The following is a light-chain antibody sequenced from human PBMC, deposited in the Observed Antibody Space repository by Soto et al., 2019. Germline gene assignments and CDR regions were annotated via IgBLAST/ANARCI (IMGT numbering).Light chain of an antibody. J-gene: IGKJ3*01. V-gene: IGKV1-12*01. CDR1: QSISTW. Sequence: DIQMTQSPSSVSASVGDRVTMSCRASQSISTWLVWYQQKPGKAPKLLIYSASNLQSGVPSRFRGTGSGTEFTLTISSLQPEDFATYICQQADSFPFTFGPGTKVDFK. CDR2: SAS. CDR3: QQADSFPFT.